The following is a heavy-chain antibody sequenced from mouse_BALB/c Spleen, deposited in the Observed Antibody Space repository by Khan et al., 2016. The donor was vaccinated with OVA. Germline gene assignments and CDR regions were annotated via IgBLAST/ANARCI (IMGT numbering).Heavy chain of an antibody. CDR3: ARFPDRPGGVVAY. CDR1: GYRFNSYW. CDR2: IYPGNSDA. Sequence: VQLQQSGTVLARPGASVKMSCKASGYRFNSYWMHWIKQRPGQGLEWVGAIYPGNSDANYNRKFKGKAKLTAVTSASIAYMEFSSLTNEDSAVYSCARFPDRPGGVVAYWGQGTSVTVSS. V-gene: IGHV1-5*01. J-gene: IGHJ4*01.